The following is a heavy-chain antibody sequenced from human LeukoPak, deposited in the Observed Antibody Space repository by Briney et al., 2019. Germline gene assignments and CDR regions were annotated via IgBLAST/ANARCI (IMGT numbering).Heavy chain of an antibody. CDR3: AKYQVPRYGYFEIDS. D-gene: IGHD4-17*01. CDR2: ISVSGDDT. V-gene: IGHV3-23*01. Sequence: PGGSLRLSCAASGFIISDYAMAWVRQAPGKGLEWVSDISVSGDDTHYPDSVKGRFTISRDNSKNTMYLQMNRLRAEDTAVYYCAKYQVPRYGYFEIDSWCQGTLVTVSS. J-gene: IGHJ4*02. CDR1: GFIISDYA.